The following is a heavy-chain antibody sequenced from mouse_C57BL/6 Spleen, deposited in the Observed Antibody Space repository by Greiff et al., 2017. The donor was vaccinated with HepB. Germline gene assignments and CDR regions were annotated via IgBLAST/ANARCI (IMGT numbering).Heavy chain of an antibody. V-gene: IGHV1-26*01. CDR2: INPNNGGT. Sequence: EVQLQQSGPELVKPGASVKISCKASGYTFTDYYMNWVKQSHGKSLEWIGDINPNNGGTSYNQKFKGKSTLTVDKSSSTAYMELRSLTSEDSAVYYCSRIYYGSSHWYFDVWVTGTTVTVSS. D-gene: IGHD1-1*01. CDR3: SRIYYGSSHWYFDV. CDR1: GYTFTDYY. J-gene: IGHJ1*03.